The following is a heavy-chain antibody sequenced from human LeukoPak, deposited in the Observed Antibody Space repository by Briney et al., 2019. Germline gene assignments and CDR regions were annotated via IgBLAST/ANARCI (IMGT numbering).Heavy chain of an antibody. CDR1: GESFSHYY. CDR2: INHRGTT. V-gene: IGHV4-34*01. D-gene: IGHD2-2*01. J-gene: IGHJ5*02. CDR3: ARGAFHTSSVWFDP. Sequence: SETLSLTCAVSGESFSHYYWSWLRQTPGKGLEWIGEINHRGTTNYNPFLKSRDAISIDTSRNQFSLQVTSVTAADTAVFYCARGAFHTSSVWFDPWGQGTLVTVSS.